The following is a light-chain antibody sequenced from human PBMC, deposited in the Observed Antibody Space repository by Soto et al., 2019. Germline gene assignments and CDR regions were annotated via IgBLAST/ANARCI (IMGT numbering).Light chain of an antibody. CDR3: QQSGSSPLT. Sequence: EIVLTQSPGTLSLSPGERATLSCRASQSVSSCFLAWYQQKPGQAPRLLIYVASRRDTGIPDRFSGSGSGTDFTLTISRLEPEDVAVYYCQQSGSSPLTFGGGTKVEIK. CDR2: VAS. CDR1: QSVSSCF. V-gene: IGKV3-20*01. J-gene: IGKJ4*01.